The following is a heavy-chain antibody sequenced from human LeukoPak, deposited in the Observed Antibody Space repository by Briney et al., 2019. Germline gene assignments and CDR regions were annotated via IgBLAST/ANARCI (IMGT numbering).Heavy chain of an antibody. CDR1: GGSISSYY. J-gene: IGHJ5*02. V-gene: IGHV4-59*01. D-gene: IGHD5-18*01. CDR2: IYYSGST. CDR3: ASSRGYSYGNWFDP. Sequence: PSETLSLTCTVSGGSISSYYWSWIRQPPGKGLEWIGYIYYSGSTNYNPSLKSRVTISVDTSKNQFSLKLSSVTAADTAVYYCASSRGYSYGNWFDPGGQGTLVTVSS.